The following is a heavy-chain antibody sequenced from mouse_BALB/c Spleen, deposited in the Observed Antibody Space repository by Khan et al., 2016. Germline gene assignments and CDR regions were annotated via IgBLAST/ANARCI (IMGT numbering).Heavy chain of an antibody. CDR3: ARNYGNYGYFDV. J-gene: IGHJ1*01. CDR1: GFTFSDYY. V-gene: IGHV5-4*02. D-gene: IGHD1-1*02. Sequence: EVELVESGGGLVKPGGSLKLSCAATGFTFSDYYMYWVRQPPAKRLEWVATISDGGAYTYYPASVKGRFTISRDNAKNHLYLQMSSLKSEDTAMDCCARNYGNYGYFDVWGAGTTVTVSS. CDR2: ISDGGAYT.